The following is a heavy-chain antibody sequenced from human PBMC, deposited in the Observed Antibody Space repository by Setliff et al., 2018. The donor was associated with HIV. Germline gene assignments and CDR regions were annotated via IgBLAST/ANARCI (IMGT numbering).Heavy chain of an antibody. J-gene: IGHJ3*02. CDR3: AGPRGDEAFDI. CDR1: GGTSSTHA. CDR2: IISILDIT. Sequence: EASVKVSCKASGGTSSTHAMNWVRQAPGQGLEWMGQIISILDITTYAQQLQCRVTITADESTSTFYMELSSLRSADTAVYYCAGPRGDEAFDIWGQGTKVTVSS. D-gene: IGHD3-10*01. V-gene: IGHV1-69*10.